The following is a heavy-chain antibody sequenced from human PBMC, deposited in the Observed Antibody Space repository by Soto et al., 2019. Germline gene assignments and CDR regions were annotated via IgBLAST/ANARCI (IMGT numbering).Heavy chain of an antibody. J-gene: IGHJ5*02. CDR2: MSYDRVNK. Sequence: LRLSCTGSGFTFSSYSMHWFRQAPGKGLEWVAVMSYDRVNKFYGDPVKGRFTVSRDNSKSTMYLQMNNLRFEDTAIYYCARDGRPAVHGRWFDPWGQGTVGTVSS. V-gene: IGHV3-30-3*01. CDR3: ARDGRPAVHGRWFDP. D-gene: IGHD2-15*01. CDR1: GFTFSSYS.